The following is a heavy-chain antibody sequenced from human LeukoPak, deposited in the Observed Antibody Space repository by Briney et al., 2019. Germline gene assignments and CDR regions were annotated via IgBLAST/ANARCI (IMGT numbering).Heavy chain of an antibody. D-gene: IGHD7-27*01. CDR1: GFTFSSYW. CDR2: IKQDGSEK. V-gene: IGHV3-7*01. CDR3: ARGYLLGMGAFDI. Sequence: GGSLRFSCAASGFTFSSYWMSWVRQAPGKGLEWVANIKQDGSEKYYVDSVKGRFTISRDNAKNSLYLQMNSLRAEDTAVYYCARGYLLGMGAFDIWGQGTMVTVSS. J-gene: IGHJ3*02.